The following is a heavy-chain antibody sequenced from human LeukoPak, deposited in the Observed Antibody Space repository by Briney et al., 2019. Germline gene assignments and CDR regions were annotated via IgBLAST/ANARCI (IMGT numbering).Heavy chain of an antibody. V-gene: IGHV3-21*01. J-gene: IGHJ4*02. CDR2: MTSTGRYI. CDR3: ARTPTSTYQVIHEIDY. CDR1: GFTFSVFS. D-gene: IGHD2-21*01. Sequence: GGSLRLSCAASGFTFSVFSMNWVRQAPGKGLEWVSSMTSTGRYIYYADSVKGRFTTSRDNAKNSLFLQMSSMRAEDTAVYYCARTPTSTYQVIHEIDYWGQGTLVTVS.